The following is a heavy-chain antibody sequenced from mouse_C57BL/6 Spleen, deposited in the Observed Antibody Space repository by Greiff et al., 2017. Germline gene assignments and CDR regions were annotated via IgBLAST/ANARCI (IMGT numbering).Heavy chain of an antibody. V-gene: IGHV1-15*01. CDR3: TRFAN. J-gene: IGHJ3*01. Sequence: QVQLKQSGAELVRPGASVTLSCKASGYTFTDYEMNWVKQTPVHGLEWIGAIDPETGGTAYNQKFKGKAILTADQTSSTAYRVLRSLTSMNSADYYCTRFANWGLKDLESVSA. CDR2: IDPETGGT. CDR1: GYTFTDYE.